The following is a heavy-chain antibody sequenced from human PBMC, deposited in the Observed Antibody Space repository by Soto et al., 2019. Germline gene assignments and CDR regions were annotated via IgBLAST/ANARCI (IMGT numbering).Heavy chain of an antibody. V-gene: IGHV3-9*01. CDR1: GFTFDDYA. D-gene: IGHD6-19*01. J-gene: IGHJ3*02. CDR2: ISWNSGSI. Sequence: GGSLRLSCAASGFTFDDYAMHWVRQAQGKGLEWVSGISWNSGSIGYADSVKGRFTISRDNAKNSLYLQMNSLRAEDTALYYCAKTIAVAGPRDAFDIWGQGTMVTVSS. CDR3: AKTIAVAGPRDAFDI.